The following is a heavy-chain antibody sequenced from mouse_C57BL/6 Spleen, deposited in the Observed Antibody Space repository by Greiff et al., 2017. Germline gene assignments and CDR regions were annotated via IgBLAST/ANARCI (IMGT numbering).Heavy chain of an antibody. CDR2: IRSKSNNYAT. Sequence: EVQVVESGGGLVQPKGSLKLSCAASGFSFNTYAMNWVRQAPGKGLEWVARIRSKSNNYATYYADSVKDRFTISRDDSESMLYLQMNNLKTEDTAMYYCVGCHYYAMDYWGQGTSVTVSS. V-gene: IGHV10-1*01. CDR1: GFSFNTYA. CDR3: VGCHYYAMDY. J-gene: IGHJ4*01.